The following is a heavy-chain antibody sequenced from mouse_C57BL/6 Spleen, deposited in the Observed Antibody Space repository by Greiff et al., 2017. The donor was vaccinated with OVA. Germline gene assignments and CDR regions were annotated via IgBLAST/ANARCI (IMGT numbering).Heavy chain of an antibody. CDR1: GYTFTSYW. V-gene: IGHV1-7*01. D-gene: IGHD2-4*01. Sequence: LVESGAELAKPGDSVKLSCKASGYTFTSYWMHWVNQRPGQGLEWIGYINPSSGYTKYNQKFKDKATLTADKSSSTAYMQLSRLTYEDSAVYYCASIYDYDVAYWGQGTLVTVSA. CDR3: ASIYDYDVAY. J-gene: IGHJ3*01. CDR2: INPSSGYT.